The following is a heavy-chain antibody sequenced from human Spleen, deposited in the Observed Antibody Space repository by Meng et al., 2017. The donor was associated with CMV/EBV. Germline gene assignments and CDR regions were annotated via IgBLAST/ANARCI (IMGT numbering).Heavy chain of an antibody. CDR1: GFIFNNYA. V-gene: IGHV3-30-3*01. D-gene: IGHD3-16*01. Sequence: GGSLRLSCAASGFIFNNYAMHWVRQAPGKGLEWVAVISYDGSNKYHADSVKGRFTISRDNSKNTLYLQMNGLRVEDTAVYYCARVWGSRGYYYYGMDVWGQGTTVTVSS. CDR3: ARVWGSRGYYYYGMDV. J-gene: IGHJ6*02. CDR2: ISYDGSNK.